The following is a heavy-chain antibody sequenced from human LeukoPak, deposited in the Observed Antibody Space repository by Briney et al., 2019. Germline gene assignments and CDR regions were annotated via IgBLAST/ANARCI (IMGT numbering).Heavy chain of an antibody. V-gene: IGHV1-69*13. CDR1: GGTFSSYA. J-gene: IGHJ4*02. D-gene: IGHD6-19*01. CDR3: ARDDTIAAAGLPPYSSGWSY. Sequence: SVKVSCKASGGTFSSYAISWVRQAPGQGLEWMGGIIPIFGTANYAQKFQGRVTITADESTSTAYMELRSLRSDDTAVYYCARDDTIAAAGLPPYSSGWSYWGQGTLVTVSS. CDR2: IIPIFGTA.